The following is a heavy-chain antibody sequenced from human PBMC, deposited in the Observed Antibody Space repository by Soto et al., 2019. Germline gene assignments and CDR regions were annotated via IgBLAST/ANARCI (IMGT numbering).Heavy chain of an antibody. CDR2: ISAYNDNT. Sequence: ASVKVSCKASGYTFTSYGISWAQQAPGQGLEWMGWISAYNDNTNYAQKLKGRVTMTTETSKSTAYMELRRLKSADTAVYFCARVEDYDILTGYYRPWGQGTLVTAS. J-gene: IGHJ5*02. CDR3: ARVEDYDILTGYYRP. CDR1: GYTFTSYG. D-gene: IGHD3-9*01. V-gene: IGHV1-18*01.